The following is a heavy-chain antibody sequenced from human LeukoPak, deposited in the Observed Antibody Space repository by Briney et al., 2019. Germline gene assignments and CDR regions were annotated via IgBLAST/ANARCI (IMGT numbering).Heavy chain of an antibody. CDR1: GGSISSSSYY. Sequence: SETLSLTCTVSGGSISSSSYYWSWIRQHPGKGLEWIGYIYYSGSTYYNPSLKSRVTISVDTSKNQFSLKLSSVTAADTAVYYCARRDDYVYDAFDIWGQGTMVTVSS. V-gene: IGHV4-31*03. J-gene: IGHJ3*02. CDR2: IYYSGST. D-gene: IGHD3-16*01. CDR3: ARRDDYVYDAFDI.